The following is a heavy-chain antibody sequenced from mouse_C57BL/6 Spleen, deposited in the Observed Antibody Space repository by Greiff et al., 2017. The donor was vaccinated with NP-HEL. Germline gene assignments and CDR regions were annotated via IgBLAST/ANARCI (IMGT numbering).Heavy chain of an antibody. CDR1: GFTFSSYA. V-gene: IGHV5-9-1*02. Sequence: EVKLVESGEGLVKPGGSLKLSCAASGFTFSSYAMSWVRQTPEKRLEWVAYISSGGDYIYYADTVKGRFTISRDNARNTLYLQMSSLKSEDTAMYYCTRDSYYYPGVDYWGQGTTLTVSS. D-gene: IGHD1-1*02. CDR2: ISSGGDYI. J-gene: IGHJ2*01. CDR3: TRDSYYYPGVDY.